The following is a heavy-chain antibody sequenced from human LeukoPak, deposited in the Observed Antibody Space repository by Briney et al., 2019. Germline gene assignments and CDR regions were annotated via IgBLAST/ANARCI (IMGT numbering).Heavy chain of an antibody. D-gene: IGHD2-2*01. CDR3: ARGGVPAATPYYYYGMDV. CDR2: IIPIFGTA. V-gene: IGHV1-69*13. CDR1: GGTFSSYA. Sequence: GASVKVSCKASGGTFSSYAISWVRQAPGQGLEWMGGIIPIFGTANYAQKFQGRVTITADESTSTAYMELSSLRSEDMAVYYCARGGVPAATPYYYYGMDVWGKGTTVTVSS. J-gene: IGHJ6*04.